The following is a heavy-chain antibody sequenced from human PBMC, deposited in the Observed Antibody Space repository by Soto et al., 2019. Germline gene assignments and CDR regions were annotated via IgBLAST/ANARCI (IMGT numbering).Heavy chain of an antibody. J-gene: IGHJ4*02. CDR1: GYSFTSYW. CDR2: IYPGDSDT. V-gene: IGHV5-51*01. D-gene: IGHD6-6*01. Sequence: GESLKISCKGSGYSFTSYWIGWVRQMPGKGLEWMGIIYPGDSDTRYSPSFQGQVTISADKSISTAYLQWSSLKASDTAMYYCATSYSSSSTGADYWGQGTLVTVSS. CDR3: ATSYSSSSTGADY.